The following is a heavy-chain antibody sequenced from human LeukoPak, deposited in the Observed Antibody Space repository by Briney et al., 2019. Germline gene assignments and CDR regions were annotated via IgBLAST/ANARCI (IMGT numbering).Heavy chain of an antibody. CDR1: GFTLSSYW. V-gene: IGHV3-74*01. D-gene: IGHD6-13*01. CDR2: INTDGRTI. Sequence: GGSLRLSCAASGFTLSSYWMHWVRPAPGKGLVWVSRINTDGRTINYADSVEGRFTISRDIAKNTLYLQMNSLRAEDTAVYYCVRVAAGTGSFDIWGQGTMVTVSS. CDR3: VRVAAGTGSFDI. J-gene: IGHJ3*02.